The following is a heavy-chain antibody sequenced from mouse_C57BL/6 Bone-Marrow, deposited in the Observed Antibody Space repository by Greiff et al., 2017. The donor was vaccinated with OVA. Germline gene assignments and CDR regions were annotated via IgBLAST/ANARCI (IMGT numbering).Heavy chain of an antibody. V-gene: IGHV1-26*01. J-gene: IGHJ4*01. Sequence: EVQLQQSGPELVKPGASVKISCKASGYTFTDYYMNWVKQSHGKSLEWIGDINPNNGGTSYNQKFKGKATLTVDKSSSTAYMELRSLTSEDSAVYYCARRGLRRLYYYAMDYWGQGTSVTVSS. CDR3: ARRGLRRLYYYAMDY. CDR2: INPNNGGT. CDR1: GYTFTDYY. D-gene: IGHD2-4*01.